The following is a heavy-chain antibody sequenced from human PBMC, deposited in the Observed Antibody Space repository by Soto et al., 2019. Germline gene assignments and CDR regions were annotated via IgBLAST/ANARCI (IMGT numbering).Heavy chain of an antibody. CDR2: VFGDDGST. D-gene: IGHD1-26*01. CDR1: RYTFSLYG. J-gene: IGHJ4*02. Sequence: QIQLVQSGPEVKMPGASVKVSCKTSRYTFSLYGITWVRQAPGQGLEWMGCVFGDDGSTDYAQNLLGRVTMTTDTSTTTAYMELRNLRSDDSAIYYCARLTLGSSIGIGDYWGQGALVTVSS. CDR3: ARLTLGSSIGIGDY. V-gene: IGHV1-18*01.